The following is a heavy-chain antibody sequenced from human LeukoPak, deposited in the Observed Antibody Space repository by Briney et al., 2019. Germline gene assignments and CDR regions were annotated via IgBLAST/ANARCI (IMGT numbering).Heavy chain of an antibody. CDR2: IDPEDGET. V-gene: IGHV1-24*01. CDR1: GYTFIEKP. CDR3: VTEYLGH. J-gene: IGHJ4*02. Sequence: ASVKVSCKVSGYTFIEKPFNWLRKALGKGLEWMGGIDPEDGETIYAQKFQGRVTMTEDTSTGTAYMDLSSLTSEDTAVYYCVTEYLGHWGQGTLVIVSS.